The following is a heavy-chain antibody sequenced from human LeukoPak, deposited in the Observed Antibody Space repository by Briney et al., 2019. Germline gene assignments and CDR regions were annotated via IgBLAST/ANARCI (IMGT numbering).Heavy chain of an antibody. Sequence: GASVKVSCKASGGTFSSYAISWVRQAPGQGLERMGGIIPIFGTANYAQKFQGRVTITADESTSTAYMELSSLRSEDTAVYYCARDRGYCSSTSCNDAFGIWGQGTMVTVSS. J-gene: IGHJ3*02. V-gene: IGHV1-69*13. CDR3: ARDRGYCSSTSCNDAFGI. CDR2: IIPIFGTA. D-gene: IGHD2-2*01. CDR1: GGTFSSYA.